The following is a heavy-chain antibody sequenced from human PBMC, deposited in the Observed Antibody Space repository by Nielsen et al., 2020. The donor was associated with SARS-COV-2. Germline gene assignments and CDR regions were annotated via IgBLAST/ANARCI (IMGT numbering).Heavy chain of an antibody. D-gene: IGHD6-19*01. V-gene: IGHV4-34*01. Sequence: GSLRLSCAVYGGSSSGYYWSWIRQPPGKGLEWIGEINHSGSTNYNPSLKSRVTISVDTSKNQFSLKLSSVTAADTAVYYCARVARDRLVHNNWFDPWGQGTLVTVSS. CDR1: GGSSSGYY. CDR2: INHSGST. J-gene: IGHJ5*02. CDR3: ARVARDRLVHNNWFDP.